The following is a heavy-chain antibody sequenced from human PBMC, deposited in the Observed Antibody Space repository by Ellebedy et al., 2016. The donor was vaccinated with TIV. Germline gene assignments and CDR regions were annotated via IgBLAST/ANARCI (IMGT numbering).Heavy chain of an antibody. V-gene: IGHV4-59*13. Sequence: SETLSLXXTVSGGSITSDYWRWIRQPPGKGLEWIGFIDYSGDAFYNPSLKSRLTISIDSSKNQFSVKVNSVTAADTAVYYCARGGASSKFLDSWGQGTLVTVSS. CDR1: GGSITSDY. D-gene: IGHD6-13*01. CDR2: IDYSGDA. J-gene: IGHJ4*02. CDR3: ARGGASSKFLDS.